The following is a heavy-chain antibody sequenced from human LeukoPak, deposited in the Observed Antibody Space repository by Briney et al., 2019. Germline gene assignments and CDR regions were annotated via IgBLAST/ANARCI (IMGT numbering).Heavy chain of an antibody. V-gene: IGHV1-69*06. CDR3: ARRSVYYDSSLDY. CDR2: IIPIFGTA. J-gene: IGHJ4*02. CDR1: GGTFSSYA. Sequence: SVKVSCKASGGTFSSYAISWVRQAPGQGLEWMGGIIPIFGTANYAQKFQGRVTITADKSTSTAYMELSSLRSEDAAVYYCARRSVYYDSSLDYWGQGTLVTVSS. D-gene: IGHD3-22*01.